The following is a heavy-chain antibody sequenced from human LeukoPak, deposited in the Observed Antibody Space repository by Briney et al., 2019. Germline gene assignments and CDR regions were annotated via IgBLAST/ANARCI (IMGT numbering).Heavy chain of an antibody. CDR3: AKDREGDGYNFDY. CDR2: ISGSGGST. Sequence: GGSLRLSCAASGFTFSSYAMSWVRQAPGKGLEWASAISGSGGSTYYADSVKGRFTISRDNSKNTLYLQMNSLRAEDTAVYNCAKDREGDGYNFDYWGQGTLVTVSS. J-gene: IGHJ4*02. V-gene: IGHV3-23*01. D-gene: IGHD5-24*01. CDR1: GFTFSSYA.